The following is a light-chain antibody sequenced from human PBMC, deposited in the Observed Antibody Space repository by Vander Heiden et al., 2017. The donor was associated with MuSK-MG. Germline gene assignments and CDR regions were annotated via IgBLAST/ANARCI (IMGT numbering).Light chain of an antibody. J-gene: IGKJ3*01. CDR1: QSISSY. Sequence: DIQMTQSPSSLSASVGDRVTITCRASQSISSYLNWYQQKPGKAPKLLIYAASSLQSGVPSRFSASGSGTDFTLTISSLQPEDFATYYCQQSDSTPQTFGHGTKVDLK. CDR3: QQSDSTPQT. CDR2: AAS. V-gene: IGKV1-39*01.